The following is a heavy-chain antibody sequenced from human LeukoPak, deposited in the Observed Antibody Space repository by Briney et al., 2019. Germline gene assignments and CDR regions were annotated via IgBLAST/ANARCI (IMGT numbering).Heavy chain of an antibody. Sequence: ASVKVSCKASRYTFTGYYMHWVRQAPGQGLEWMGWINPNSGGTNYAQKFQGRVTMTRDTSISTAYMELSRLRSDDTAVYYCARDEGYSSSWYESYYYYMDVWGKGTTVTVSS. D-gene: IGHD6-13*01. CDR3: ARDEGYSSSWYESYYYYMDV. CDR2: INPNSGGT. V-gene: IGHV1-2*02. J-gene: IGHJ6*03. CDR1: RYTFTGYY.